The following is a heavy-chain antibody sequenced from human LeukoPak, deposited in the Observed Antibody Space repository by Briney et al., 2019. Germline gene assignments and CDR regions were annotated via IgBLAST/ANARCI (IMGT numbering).Heavy chain of an antibody. V-gene: IGHV3-21*01. CDR2: ISSSSSYI. D-gene: IGHD3-3*01. J-gene: IGHJ6*03. Sequence: GGSLRLSCAASGFTFSSYSMNWVRQAPGKGLEWVSSISSSSSYIYYADSVKGRFTISRDNAKNSLYLQMNSLRAEDTAVYYCARDRYDFWTPDYYYMDVWGKGTTVTVSS. CDR3: ARDRYDFWTPDYYYMDV. CDR1: GFTFSSYS.